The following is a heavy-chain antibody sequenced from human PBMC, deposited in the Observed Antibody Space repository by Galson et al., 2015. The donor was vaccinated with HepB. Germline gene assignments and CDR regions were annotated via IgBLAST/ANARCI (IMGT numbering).Heavy chain of an antibody. V-gene: IGHV3-66*02. CDR3: ARDPAVTTDYAMDV. J-gene: IGHJ6*02. CDR1: GFTVSSNY. D-gene: IGHD4-17*01. CDR2: IFIGGDT. Sequence: SLRLFCAASGFTVSSNYMSWVRQAPGKGLEWVSFIFIGGDTYYADPVKGRFTISTDHSKNTVYLQMNSLRAEDTAVYYCARDPAVTTDYAMDVWGQGTTVTVSS.